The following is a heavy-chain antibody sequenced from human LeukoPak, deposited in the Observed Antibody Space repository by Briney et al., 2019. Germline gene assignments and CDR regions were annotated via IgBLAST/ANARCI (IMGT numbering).Heavy chain of an antibody. D-gene: IGHD3-22*01. CDR1: GFTFSSYE. Sequence: GGSLRLSCAASGFTFSSYEMNWVRQAPGKGLEWVSYISSSGSTIYYADSVKGRFTISRDNAKNSLYLQMNSLRSDDTAVYYCARAGLWDYSDTSGYHNGAFDIWGQGTMVTVSS. V-gene: IGHV3-48*03. CDR2: ISSSGSTI. CDR3: ARAGLWDYSDTSGYHNGAFDI. J-gene: IGHJ3*02.